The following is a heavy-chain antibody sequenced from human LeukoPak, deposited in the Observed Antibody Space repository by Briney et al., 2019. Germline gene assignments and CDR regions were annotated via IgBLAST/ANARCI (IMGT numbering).Heavy chain of an antibody. V-gene: IGHV3-23*01. CDR1: GLTVTSYA. CDR3: ANTMVRGSYNMDV. CDR2: ISNSGSST. D-gene: IGHD3-10*01. Sequence: PGGSRRLASAASGLTVTSYAMTWVRPAPGKGMEWDSGISNSGSSTYYADSVKGRFTISRDNSKNTLYLQLSSLRAEDTAVYYCANTMVRGSYNMDVWGQGTTVTVSS. J-gene: IGHJ6*02.